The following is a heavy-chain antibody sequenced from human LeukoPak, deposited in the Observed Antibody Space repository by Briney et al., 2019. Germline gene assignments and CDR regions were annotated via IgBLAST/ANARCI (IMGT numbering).Heavy chain of an antibody. CDR2: MNPNSGNT. Sequence: ASVKVSCKASGYTFTSYDINWVRQATGQGLEWMGWMNPNSGNTGYAQKFQGRVTMTRNTSISTAYMELSSLRAEDTAVYYCAREMKGWFGDLGGFDYWGQGTLVTVSS. CDR3: AREMKGWFGDLGGFDY. J-gene: IGHJ4*02. CDR1: GYTFTSYD. D-gene: IGHD3-10*01. V-gene: IGHV1-8*01.